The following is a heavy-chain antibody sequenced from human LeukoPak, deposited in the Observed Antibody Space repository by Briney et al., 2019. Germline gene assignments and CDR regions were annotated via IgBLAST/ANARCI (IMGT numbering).Heavy chain of an antibody. CDR3: ARVKVYCSSTSCPLGWFDP. J-gene: IGHJ5*02. D-gene: IGHD2-2*01. CDR2: INHSGST. V-gene: IGHV4-34*01. Sequence: SETLSLTCVVYGGSFSGYYWSWIRQPPGKGLEWIGEINHSGSTNYNPSLKSRVTISVDTSKNQFSLKLSSVTAADTAVYYCARVKVYCSSTSCPLGWFDPWGQGTLVTVSS. CDR1: GGSFSGYY.